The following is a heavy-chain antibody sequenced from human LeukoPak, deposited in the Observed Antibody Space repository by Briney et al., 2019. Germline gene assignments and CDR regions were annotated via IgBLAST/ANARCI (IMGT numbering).Heavy chain of an antibody. D-gene: IGHD1-26*01. J-gene: IGHJ3*02. CDR3: ARGGSYLSAFDI. CDR2: IGGSGRNT. V-gene: IGHV3-23*01. CDR1: GFTFSSHD. Sequence: GGSLRLSCAASGFTFSSHDMSWVRQAPGKGLEWVSAIGGSGRNTYYADSVKGRFTISRDNSKNTLYLQMNSLRAEDTAVYYCARGGSYLSAFDIWGQGTMVTVSS.